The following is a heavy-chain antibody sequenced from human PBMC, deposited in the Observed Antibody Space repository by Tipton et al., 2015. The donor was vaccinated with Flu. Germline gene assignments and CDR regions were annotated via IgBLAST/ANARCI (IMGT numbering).Heavy chain of an antibody. CDR3: ARSTYYYGSGSADY. V-gene: IGHV4-38-2*01. D-gene: IGHD3-10*01. CDR1: DYSISSGYY. CDR2: IPHSGRT. Sequence: TLSLTCAVSDYSISSGYYWGWVRQPPGKGLEWIGCIPHSGRTHYNPSLKSRVTISVDTAKNQFSQRLSSVTAADTAVYCCARSTYYYGSGSADYWGQGTLVTVSS. J-gene: IGHJ4*02.